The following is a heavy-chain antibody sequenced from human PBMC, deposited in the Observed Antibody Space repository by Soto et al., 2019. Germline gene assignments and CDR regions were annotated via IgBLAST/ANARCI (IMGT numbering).Heavy chain of an antibody. D-gene: IGHD6-6*01. CDR1: GYTFTSYG. Sequence: QVHLVQSGAEVKKPGASVKVSCKASGYTFTSYGITWVRQAPGQGLEWMGWISAHNGNTDYAQKPQGRVIVTRDTSTSTAYMELRSLRSDDTAVYYCARGRDGDYWGQGALVTVSS. CDR2: ISAHNGNT. CDR3: ARGRDGDY. J-gene: IGHJ4*02. V-gene: IGHV1-18*01.